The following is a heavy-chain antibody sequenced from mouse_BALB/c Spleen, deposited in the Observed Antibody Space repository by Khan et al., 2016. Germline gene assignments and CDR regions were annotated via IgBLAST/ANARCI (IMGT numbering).Heavy chain of an antibody. V-gene: IGHV5-6-5*01. D-gene: IGHD2-1*01. CDR1: GFTFSNYV. J-gene: IGHJ2*01. CDR3: AREDYGNYGDYFDY. CDR2: ISSGGST. Sequence: EVELVESGGGLVKPGGSLKLSCAASGFTFSNYVMSWVRQTPEKRLEWVASISSGGSTYYPDSVKGRFTISRDNASNILNLQMRSLSAEDTAMYYCAREDYGNYGDYFDYWGQGTTLTVSS.